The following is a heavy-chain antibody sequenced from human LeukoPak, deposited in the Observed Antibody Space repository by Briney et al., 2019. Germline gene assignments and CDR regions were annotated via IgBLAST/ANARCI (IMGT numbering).Heavy chain of an antibody. Sequence: SETLSLTCTVSGGSISSYYWSWLRQPAGKGLEWIGRIYTSGSTNYNPSLKSRVTMSVDTSKNQFSLKLSSVTAADTAVYYCARDRRGYSYGYGWFDPWGQGTLVTVSS. V-gene: IGHV4-4*07. CDR1: GGSISSYY. J-gene: IGHJ5*02. CDR2: IYTSGST. D-gene: IGHD5-18*01. CDR3: ARDRRGYSYGYGWFDP.